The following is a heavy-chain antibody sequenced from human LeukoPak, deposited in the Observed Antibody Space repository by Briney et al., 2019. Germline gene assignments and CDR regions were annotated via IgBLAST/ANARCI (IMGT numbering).Heavy chain of an antibody. CDR3: ALTVTTMGFPFDY. CDR1: GGTFSSYA. Sequence: ASVKVSCKASGGTFSSYAISWVRQAPGQGLEWMGGFIPIFGTANYAQKFQGRVTITADESTSTAYMELSSLRSEDTAVYYCALTVTTMGFPFDYWGQGTLVTVSS. V-gene: IGHV1-69*13. D-gene: IGHD4-11*01. CDR2: FIPIFGTA. J-gene: IGHJ4*02.